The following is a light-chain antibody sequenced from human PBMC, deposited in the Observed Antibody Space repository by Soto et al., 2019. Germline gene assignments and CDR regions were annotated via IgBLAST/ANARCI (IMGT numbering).Light chain of an antibody. CDR1: SSNIGAGYD. Sequence: QSVLTQPPSVSGAPWQRVTISCTGSSSNIGAGYDVHWYQQLPGTAPKLLIYGNSNRPSGVPDRFSGSKSGTSASLAITGLQAEDEADYYCQSYDSSLSVVFGGVTKLTVL. CDR2: GNS. CDR3: QSYDSSLSVV. V-gene: IGLV1-40*01. J-gene: IGLJ2*01.